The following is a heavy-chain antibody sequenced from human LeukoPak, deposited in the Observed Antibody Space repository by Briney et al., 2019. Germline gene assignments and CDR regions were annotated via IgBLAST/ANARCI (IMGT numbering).Heavy chain of an antibody. CDR2: IYPGDSDT. CDR3: ARHASGDYNPTRYFDY. Sequence: GESLNISCKGSGYRFTNYWIGWVRQMPGKGLEWMGIIYPGDSDTRYSPSFQGQAIISADKSIGTAYLQWSSLKASDTAIYYCARHASGDYNPTRYFDYWGQGTLVTVSS. J-gene: IGHJ4*02. V-gene: IGHV5-51*01. CDR1: GYRFTNYW. D-gene: IGHD4-17*01.